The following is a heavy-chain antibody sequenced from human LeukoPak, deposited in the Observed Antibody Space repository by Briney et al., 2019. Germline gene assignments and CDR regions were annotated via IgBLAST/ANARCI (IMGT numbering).Heavy chain of an antibody. CDR1: GYTFTSYG. V-gene: IGHV1-18*01. J-gene: IGHJ4*02. CDR2: ISAYNGNT. Sequence: ASVKVSCKASGYTFTSYGISWVRQAPGQGLEWMGWISAYNGNTNYAQKLQGRVTMTTDTSTSTAYMELRSLRSDDTAVYYCARVPTYYFDSSGYYYPYYFDYWGQGTLVTVSS. D-gene: IGHD3-22*01. CDR3: ARVPTYYFDSSGYYYPYYFDY.